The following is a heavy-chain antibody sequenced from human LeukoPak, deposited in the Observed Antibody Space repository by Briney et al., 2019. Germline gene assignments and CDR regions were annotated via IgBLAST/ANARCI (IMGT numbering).Heavy chain of an antibody. Sequence: GASVKVSCKASGYTFTGYYMHWVRQAPGQGLEWMGWINTNSGGTNYAQKFQGRVTMTRDTSISTAYMELSRLRSDDTAVYYCARVPIYSGWYFDLWGRGTVVTVSS. D-gene: IGHD2-21*01. V-gene: IGHV1-2*02. CDR1: GYTFTGYY. J-gene: IGHJ2*01. CDR2: INTNSGGT. CDR3: ARVPIYSGWYFDL.